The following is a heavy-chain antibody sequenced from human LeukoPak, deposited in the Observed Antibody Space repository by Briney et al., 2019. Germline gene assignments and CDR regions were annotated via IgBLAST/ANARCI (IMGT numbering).Heavy chain of an antibody. J-gene: IGHJ5*02. D-gene: IGHD3-16*01. V-gene: IGHV1-69*04. CDR2: IIPIFDIA. CDR3: APQEGLRAPNWFDP. Sequence: SVKVSCKASGGTFSSYAISWVRQAPGQGLEWMGRIIPIFDIANYAQKFQGRVTITADKSTSTAYMELSSLRSEDTAVYYCAPQEGLRAPNWFDPWGQGTLVTVSS. CDR1: GGTFSSYA.